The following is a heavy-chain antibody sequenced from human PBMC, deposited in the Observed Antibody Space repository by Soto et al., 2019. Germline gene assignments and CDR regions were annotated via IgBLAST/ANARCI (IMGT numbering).Heavy chain of an antibody. CDR1: GFSFDDYD. Sequence: EVHLVESGGGLVQPGWSLRLSCVGSGFSFDDYDMNWVRQAPGKGLEWVSSISWHSVRKGYADSVWGRFTISRDNGKNSLYLQMDSLRREDTAFYYCAREKSSSKEKGAFDIWGQGTIVTVSS. CDR2: ISWHSVRK. CDR3: AREKSSSKEKGAFDI. V-gene: IGHV3-9*01. J-gene: IGHJ3*02. D-gene: IGHD6-19*01.